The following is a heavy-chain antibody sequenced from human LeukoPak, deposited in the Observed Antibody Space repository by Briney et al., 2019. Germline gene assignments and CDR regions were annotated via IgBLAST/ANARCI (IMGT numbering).Heavy chain of an antibody. CDR3: ARELLEYYYMDV. CDR1: GGSISSYD. V-gene: IGHV4-59*01. J-gene: IGHJ6*03. Sequence: SETLSLTCTVSGGSISSYDWSWIRQPPGKGLEWIGYIYYSGSTNYNPSLKSRVTISVDTSKNQFSLKLSSVTAADTAVYYCARELLEYYYMDVWGKGTTVTVSS. D-gene: IGHD2-15*01. CDR2: IYYSGST.